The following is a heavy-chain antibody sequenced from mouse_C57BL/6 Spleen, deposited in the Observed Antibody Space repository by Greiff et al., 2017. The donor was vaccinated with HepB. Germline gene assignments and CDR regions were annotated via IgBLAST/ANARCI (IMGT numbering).Heavy chain of an antibody. CDR2: ISSGSSTI. CDR1: GFTFSDYG. D-gene: IGHD1-1*01. Sequence: DVMLVESGVGLVKPGGSLKLSCAASGFTFSDYGMHWVRQAPEKGLEWVAYISSGSSTIYYADTVKGRFTISRDNAKNTLFLQMTSLRSEDTAMYYCARKVVATGNDWYFDVWGTGTTVTVSS. V-gene: IGHV5-17*01. CDR3: ARKVVATGNDWYFDV. J-gene: IGHJ1*03.